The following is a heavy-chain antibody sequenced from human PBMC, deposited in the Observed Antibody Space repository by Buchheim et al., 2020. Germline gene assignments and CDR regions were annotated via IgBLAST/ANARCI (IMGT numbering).Heavy chain of an antibody. CDR2: IYLIVST. Sequence: QVQLQESGPGLVKPSGTLSLTCAVSGGSISSSNWWSWVRQPPGKGLEWIGEIYLIVSTNYNPSLKSRVTITVDKSKNQSSPKLSSVTAADTAVYYCARASFSEQWLVPSFDNWGQGTL. D-gene: IGHD6-19*01. J-gene: IGHJ4*02. CDR1: GGSISSSNW. V-gene: IGHV4-4*02. CDR3: ARASFSEQWLVPSFDN.